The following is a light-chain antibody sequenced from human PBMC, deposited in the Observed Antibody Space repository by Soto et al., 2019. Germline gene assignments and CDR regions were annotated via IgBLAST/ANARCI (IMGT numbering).Light chain of an antibody. Sequence: QSALTQPASVSGSPGQSITISCTGTSSDVGGYKFVSWYQQHPGKAPKLMIFEVSRRPSGVSNRFSGSKSGNTASLTISGLQADDEADYYCCSYAGSTTWVFGGGTKLTVL. V-gene: IGLV2-23*02. CDR3: CSYAGSTTWV. J-gene: IGLJ3*02. CDR1: SSDVGGYKF. CDR2: EVS.